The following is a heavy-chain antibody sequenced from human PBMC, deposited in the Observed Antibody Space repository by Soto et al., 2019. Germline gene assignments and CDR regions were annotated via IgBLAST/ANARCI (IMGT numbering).Heavy chain of an antibody. CDR3: ARGTYGSGSYYNFNPNYYYYYGMDV. Sequence: ASVKVSCKASGYTFTSYGISWVRQAPGQGPEWMAWISAYNYKRNYSQRFQDRVTMTIETSTSTAYMELSSLRSEDTAVYYCARGTYGSGSYYNFNPNYYYYYGMDVWGQGTTVTVS. CDR2: ISAYNYKR. D-gene: IGHD3-10*01. J-gene: IGHJ6*02. V-gene: IGHV1-18*04. CDR1: GYTFTSYG.